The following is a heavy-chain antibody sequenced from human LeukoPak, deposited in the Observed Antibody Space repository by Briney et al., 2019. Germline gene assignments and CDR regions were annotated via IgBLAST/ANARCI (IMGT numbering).Heavy chain of an antibody. Sequence: GGSLRLSCAASGFTISSNSMSWVRQAPGKGREGGSVIYSGGSTYYAESVKGRVTISRDNSKNTLYLQMNSLRVEDTAVYYCALGLVTDYWGQGTLVTVSS. CDR1: GFTISSNS. D-gene: IGHD3-9*01. V-gene: IGHV3-66*01. J-gene: IGHJ4*02. CDR3: ALGLVTDY. CDR2: IYSGGST.